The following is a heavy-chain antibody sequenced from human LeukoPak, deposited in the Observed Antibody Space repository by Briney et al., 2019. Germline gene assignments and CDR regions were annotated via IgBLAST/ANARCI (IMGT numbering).Heavy chain of an antibody. CDR1: GFTFSSYS. Sequence: GGSLRLSCAASGFTFSSYSMNWVRQAPGRGLEWVSSISSSSSYIYYADSVKGRFTISRDNAKNSLYLQMNSLRAEDTAVYYCAREKRYCSGGSCYYFDYWGQGTLVTVSS. CDR2: ISSSSSYI. CDR3: AREKRYCSGGSCYYFDY. J-gene: IGHJ4*02. D-gene: IGHD2-15*01. V-gene: IGHV3-21*01.